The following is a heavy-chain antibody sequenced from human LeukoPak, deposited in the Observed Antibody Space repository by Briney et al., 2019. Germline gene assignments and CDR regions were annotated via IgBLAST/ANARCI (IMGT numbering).Heavy chain of an antibody. CDR3: ARVGADGSGFLFDY. D-gene: IGHD3-10*01. Sequence: PSETLSLTCAVYGQSFSTYYWSCIRQPPGKGLEWIGEINHSGSTNYNPSLKSRVTISVDTSKNQFSLKLSSVTAADTAVYYCARVGADGSGFLFDYWGQGSLVTVSS. CDR2: INHSGST. V-gene: IGHV4-34*01. CDR1: GQSFSTYY. J-gene: IGHJ4*02.